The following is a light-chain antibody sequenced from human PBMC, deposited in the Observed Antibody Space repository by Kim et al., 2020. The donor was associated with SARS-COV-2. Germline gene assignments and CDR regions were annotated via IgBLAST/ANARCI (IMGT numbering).Light chain of an antibody. J-gene: IGKJ3*01. Sequence: DIQMTQSPSSLSASVGEKVTITCRASQGISSYLAWYQQKPGKVPEVLIYSASTLQSGVPSRFSASGSGTDFSLTISSLQPEDVATYYCQEYSSALFTFGPGTKVDIK. CDR2: SAS. V-gene: IGKV1-27*01. CDR1: QGISSY. CDR3: QEYSSALFT.